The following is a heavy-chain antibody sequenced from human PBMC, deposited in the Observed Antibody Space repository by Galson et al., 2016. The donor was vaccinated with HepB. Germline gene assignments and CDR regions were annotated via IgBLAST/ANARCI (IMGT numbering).Heavy chain of an antibody. CDR3: ATGATGTTDY. Sequence: SLRLSCAASGFTFSDHYMDWVRQAPGKGLEWVGRTGNKANSYTTEYAASVKGRFTISRDDSKNSLYPQMNSLKTEDTAVYYGATGATGTTDYWGQGTLVTVSS. D-gene: IGHD1-1*01. CDR1: GFTFSDHY. V-gene: IGHV3-72*01. CDR2: TGNKANSYTT. J-gene: IGHJ4*02.